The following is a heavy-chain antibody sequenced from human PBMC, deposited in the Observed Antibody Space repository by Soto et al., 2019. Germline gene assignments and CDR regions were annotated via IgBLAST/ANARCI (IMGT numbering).Heavy chain of an antibody. D-gene: IGHD2-15*01. V-gene: IGHV4-61*01. J-gene: IGHJ5*02. CDR2: IYDSGGT. CDR3: AGRSGEGWFDP. CDR1: GGSVSSGSHY. Sequence: QVQLQESGPGLVKPSETLSLSCSVSGGSVSSGSHYWSWIRQPPGKGLEWIGFIYDSGGTHYNPSLKSRVTISLNTSKNQFSLKLSSVTAADTAVYYCAGRSGEGWFDPWGQGTLVTVSS.